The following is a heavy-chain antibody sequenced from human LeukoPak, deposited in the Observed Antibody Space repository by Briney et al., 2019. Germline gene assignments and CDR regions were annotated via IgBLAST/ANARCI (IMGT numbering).Heavy chain of an antibody. D-gene: IGHD3-3*01. J-gene: IGHJ4*02. CDR1: GFTFGDYA. V-gene: IGHV3-7*01. Sequence: GGSLRLSCTASGFTFGDYAMSWVRQAPGKGLELVANIKQDRSGKYYVDSVKGRFTISRDNAKNSLYLQMNSLRAEDTAVYYCARLREIPVFGVVTKSTSYFDYWGQGTLVTVSS. CDR3: ARLREIPVFGVVTKSTSYFDY. CDR2: IKQDRSGK.